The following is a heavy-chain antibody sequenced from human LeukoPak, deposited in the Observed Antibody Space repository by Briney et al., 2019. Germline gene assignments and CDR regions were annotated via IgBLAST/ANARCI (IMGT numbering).Heavy chain of an antibody. D-gene: IGHD3-16*01. CDR3: ARFDYGAPDY. CDR2: TYYRSKWYN. CDR1: GDSVSSNSAA. Sequence: SQTLSLTCAISGDSVSSNSAAWNWIRQSPSRGLEWLGRTYYRSKWYNDSTVSVESRISINTHTIKNQFSLPLKSVTPEDTAVYYCARFDYGAPDYWGEGTQVTVSS. J-gene: IGHJ4*02. V-gene: IGHV6-1*01.